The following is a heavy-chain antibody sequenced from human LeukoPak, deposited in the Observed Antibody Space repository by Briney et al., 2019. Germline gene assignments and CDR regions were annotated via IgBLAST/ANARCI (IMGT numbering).Heavy chain of an antibody. CDR2: IYSTGST. CDR3: I. V-gene: IGHV4-4*07. Sequence: SETLSLTCSVSDDSMISYHWSWIRQSAGKGLEWIGRIYSTGSTDYNPSLMSRVTMSVDTAKKQFSLKFYCAGAERTVNVFDIWGQGTKVTGSS. CDR1: DDSMISYH. D-gene: IGHD1-26*01. J-gene: IGHJ3*02.